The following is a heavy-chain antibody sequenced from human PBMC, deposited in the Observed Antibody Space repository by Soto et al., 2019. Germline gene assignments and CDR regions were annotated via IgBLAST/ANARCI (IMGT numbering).Heavy chain of an antibody. D-gene: IGHD6-19*01. J-gene: IGHJ5*02. CDR2: IHYSGSA. Sequence: PSETLSLTCTVSGGSISSYYWSWIRQPPGKGLEWIGYIHYSGSANYNPSLKSRVTISVDTSKNQFSLKLSSVTAADTAVYYCARDRSIAVALGWFDPWGQGTLVTVSS. CDR3: ARDRSIAVALGWFDP. CDR1: GGSISSYY. V-gene: IGHV4-59*01.